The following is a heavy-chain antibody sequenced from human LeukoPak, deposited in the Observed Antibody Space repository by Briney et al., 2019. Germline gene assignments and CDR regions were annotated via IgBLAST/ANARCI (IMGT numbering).Heavy chain of an antibody. J-gene: IGHJ6*02. CDR3: AKAPRAAAGTYNGMDV. D-gene: IGHD6-13*01. V-gene: IGHV3-23*01. Sequence: GGSLRLSCAASGFTFSSYAMSWVRQAPGKGLEWVSAISGSGGSTYYADSVKGRFTISRHNSKNTLYLQMNSLRAEDTAVYYCAKAPRAAAGTYNGMDVWGQGTTVTVSS. CDR2: ISGSGGST. CDR1: GFTFSSYA.